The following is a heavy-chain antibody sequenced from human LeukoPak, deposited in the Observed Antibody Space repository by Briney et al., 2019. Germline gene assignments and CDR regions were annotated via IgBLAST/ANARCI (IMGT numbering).Heavy chain of an antibody. CDR3: ARVPYYDFWSGGTSWFDP. D-gene: IGHD3-3*01. CDR2: IIPIFGTA. Sequence: SVKVSCKASGGTFSSYAISWVRQAPGQGLEWMGGIIPIFGTANYAQKFQGRDTITTDESTSTAYMELSSLRSEDTAVYYCARVPYYDFWSGGTSWFDPWGQGTLVTVSS. V-gene: IGHV1-69*05. J-gene: IGHJ5*02. CDR1: GGTFSSYA.